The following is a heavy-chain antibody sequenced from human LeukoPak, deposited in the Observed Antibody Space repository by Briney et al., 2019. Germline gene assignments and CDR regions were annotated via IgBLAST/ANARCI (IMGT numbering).Heavy chain of an antibody. J-gene: IGHJ3*02. D-gene: IGHD3-3*01. CDR1: GFTFSSYA. Sequence: GRSLRLSCAASGFTFSSYAMHWVRQAPGKGLEWVAVISYDGSNKYYADSVKGRFTISRDNSKNTLYLQMSSLRGDDTAVYYCARDITIFGVVIIPFSAFDIWGQGTMVTVSS. V-gene: IGHV3-30*04. CDR2: ISYDGSNK. CDR3: ARDITIFGVVIIPFSAFDI.